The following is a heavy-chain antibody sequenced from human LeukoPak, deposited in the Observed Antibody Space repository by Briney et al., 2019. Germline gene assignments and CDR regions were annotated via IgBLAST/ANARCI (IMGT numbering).Heavy chain of an antibody. V-gene: IGHV4-61*02. CDR3: ARSSTTGYSSSWYHY. Sequence: SETLSLTCTVSGGSISSGSYYWSWIRQPAGKGLEWIGRIYTSGSTNYNPSLKSRVTISVDTSKNQFSLKLSSVTAADTAVYYCARSSTTGYSSSWYHYWGQGTLVTVSS. CDR1: GGSISSGSYY. J-gene: IGHJ4*02. CDR2: IYTSGST. D-gene: IGHD6-13*01.